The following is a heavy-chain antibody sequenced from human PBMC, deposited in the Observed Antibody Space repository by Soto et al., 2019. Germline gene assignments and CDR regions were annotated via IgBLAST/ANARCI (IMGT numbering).Heavy chain of an antibody. V-gene: IGHV3-23*01. CDR1: GFIFSSYA. Sequence: EVQLLESGGGLVQPGGSLRLSCAASGFIFSSYAMSWVRQAPGKGLEWVSGISGSGGSTYYADSVTGRFTIARDASKNTLYLQMNSLRAEDTAVYYCAKGSGSSGWYDWFDPWGQGTLVTVSS. J-gene: IGHJ5*02. CDR3: AKGSGSSGWYDWFDP. CDR2: ISGSGGST. D-gene: IGHD6-19*01.